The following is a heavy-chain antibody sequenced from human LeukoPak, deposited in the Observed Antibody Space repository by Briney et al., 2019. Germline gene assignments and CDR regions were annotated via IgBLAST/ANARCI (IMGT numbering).Heavy chain of an antibody. CDR1: GFTFSSYA. V-gene: IGHV3-23*01. CDR3: AKGITIFGSYYYMDV. CDR2: ISGSGGST. J-gene: IGHJ6*03. Sequence: GGSLRLSCAASGFTFSSYAMSWVRQAPGKGLEWVSAISGSGGSTYYADSVKGRFTISRDNSKNTLYLQMNSLRAEGTAVYYCAKGITIFGSYYYMDVWGKGTTVTVSS. D-gene: IGHD3-3*01.